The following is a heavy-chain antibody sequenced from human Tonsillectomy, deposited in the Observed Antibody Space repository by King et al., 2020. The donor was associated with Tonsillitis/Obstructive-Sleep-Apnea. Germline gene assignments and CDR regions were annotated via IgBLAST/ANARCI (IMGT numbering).Heavy chain of an antibody. CDR3: AREEPGMDAFDI. Sequence: QLQESGPGLVKPSETLSLTCTVSGGSISSYYWSWLRQPPGKGLECIGYIHYSGSTNYNPSLKSRVTISVDTSKNQFSLKLSSVTAADTAVYYCAREEPGMDAFDIWGQGTMVTVSS. J-gene: IGHJ3*02. D-gene: IGHD1-14*01. CDR1: GGSISSYY. CDR2: IHYSGST. V-gene: IGHV4-59*01.